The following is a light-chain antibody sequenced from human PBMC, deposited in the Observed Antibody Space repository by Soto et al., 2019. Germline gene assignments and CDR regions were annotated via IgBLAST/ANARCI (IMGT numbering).Light chain of an antibody. CDR3: QQYSSSPPIS. CDR2: GAS. J-gene: IGKJ5*01. Sequence: EIVMTQSPATLSVSPGERATLSCRASQNVSSNLAWYQQKPGQAPRLLIYGASTRATGIPDRFSGSGSGTDFALTISRLEPEDFAVYYCQQYSSSPPISFGQGTRLEIK. CDR1: QNVSSN. V-gene: IGKV3-20*01.